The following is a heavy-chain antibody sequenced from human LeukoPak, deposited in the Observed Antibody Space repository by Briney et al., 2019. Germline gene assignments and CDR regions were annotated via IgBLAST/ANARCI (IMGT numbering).Heavy chain of an antibody. V-gene: IGHV4-34*01. J-gene: IGHJ6*02. CDR1: GGSFSGYY. CDR2: INHSGST. D-gene: IGHD2-15*01. Sequence: SETLSLTYAVYGGSFSGYYWSWIRQPPGKGLEWIGEINHSGSTNYNPSLKSRVTISVDTSKNQFSLKLSSVTAADTAVYYCAREGRSGYYYGMDVWGQGTTVTVSS. CDR3: AREGRSGYYYGMDV.